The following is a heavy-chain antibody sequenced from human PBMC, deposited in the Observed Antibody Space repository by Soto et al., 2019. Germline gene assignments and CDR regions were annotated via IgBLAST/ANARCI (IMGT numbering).Heavy chain of an antibody. CDR2: INKDGSEK. Sequence: EVQVVGAGGGLVQPGGSLRLSCAASGFTFTSYWMTWVRQAPGRGLEWVANINKDGSEKSYVDSVKGRFTTSRDNAKSSLSLQMNSLRADDTAVYYCVREIASRLWGKGTTVIVSS. CDR3: VREIASRL. D-gene: IGHD2-21*01. V-gene: IGHV3-7*01. CDR1: GFTFTSYW. J-gene: IGHJ6*04.